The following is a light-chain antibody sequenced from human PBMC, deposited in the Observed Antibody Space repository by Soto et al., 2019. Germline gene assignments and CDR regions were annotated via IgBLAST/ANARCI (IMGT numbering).Light chain of an antibody. Sequence: EIVLTQSPGTLSLSPGERATLSCRASQSVSSSYLAWYQQKPGQAPRLLIYGASSRATGIPDRFSGSGSGTDFTLTISRLEPVDFAVYYCQQYGSSPITLGPGTRLEI. CDR1: QSVSSSY. J-gene: IGKJ5*01. V-gene: IGKV3-20*01. CDR2: GAS. CDR3: QQYGSSPIT.